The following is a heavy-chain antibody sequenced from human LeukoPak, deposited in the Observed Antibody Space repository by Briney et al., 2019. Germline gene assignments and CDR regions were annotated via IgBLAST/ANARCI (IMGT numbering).Heavy chain of an antibody. Sequence: APVKVSCKTFGYTFTNYDINWVRQAPGQGLEWMGWMNPNSGNTGYAQKFRGRVTITSHTSISTAYMELRGLRSEDTAVYYCARGGASAAARRFDPWGQGTLVTVSS. J-gene: IGHJ5*02. CDR2: MNPNSGNT. V-gene: IGHV1-8*03. D-gene: IGHD6-13*01. CDR3: ARGGASAAARRFDP. CDR1: GYTFTNYD.